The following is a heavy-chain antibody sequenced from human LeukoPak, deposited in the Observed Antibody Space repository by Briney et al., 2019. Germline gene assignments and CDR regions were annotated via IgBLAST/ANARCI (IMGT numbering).Heavy chain of an antibody. J-gene: IGHJ6*02. Sequence: GGSLRLSCAASEFTFSNHWMHWVRQAPGKGLEWVSHINGDGRTTTYADSVKGRFTISRDNAKNTLYLQVNGLRADDTAVYYCAGDVHCSMYVGGQGTTVTVS. CDR3: AGDVHCSMYV. CDR1: EFTFSNHW. D-gene: IGHD2-21*02. CDR2: INGDGRTT. V-gene: IGHV3-74*01.